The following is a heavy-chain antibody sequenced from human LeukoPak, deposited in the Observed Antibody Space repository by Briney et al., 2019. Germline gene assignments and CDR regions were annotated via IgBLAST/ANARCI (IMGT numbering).Heavy chain of an antibody. V-gene: IGHV3-23*01. CDR1: GFTFSSYA. J-gene: IGHJ4*02. CDR2: ISGSGGST. D-gene: IGHD5-24*01. Sequence: PGGSLRLSCAASGFTFSSYAMSWVRQAPGKGLEWVSAISGSGGSTYYTDSVKGRFTISRDNSKNTLYLQMNSLRAEDTAVYYCAKPVERWLHRDFDYWGQGTLVTVSS. CDR3: AKPVERWLHRDFDY.